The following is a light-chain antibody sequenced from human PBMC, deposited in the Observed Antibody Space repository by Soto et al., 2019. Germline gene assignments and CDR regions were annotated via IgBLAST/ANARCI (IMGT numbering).Light chain of an antibody. J-gene: IGLJ1*01. CDR2: SNN. CDR1: SSNIGSNT. V-gene: IGLV1-44*01. CDR3: AAWDDSLNVYYV. Sequence: QSVLTHPPSASGTPWQRVTISCSGSSSNIGSNTVNWYQQLPGTAPKLLIYSNNQRPSGVPDRFSGSKSGTSASLAISGLQSEDEADYYCAAWDDSLNVYYVFGTGTKVTVL.